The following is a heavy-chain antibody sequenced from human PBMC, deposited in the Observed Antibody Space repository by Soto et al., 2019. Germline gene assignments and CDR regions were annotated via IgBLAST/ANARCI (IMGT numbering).Heavy chain of an antibody. CDR3: VKGGSSPAGWFDP. D-gene: IGHD2-15*01. V-gene: IGHV4-59*08. CDR2: IFHSGST. Sequence: QVQLQESGPGLVKPSETLSLTCAVSGGYFTSYYWTWIRQPPGKGLEWIGYIFHSGSTNYNPSLMSRVTISVDTSKNQFSLNLRSVTAADTAVYYCVKGGSSPAGWFDPWGQGTLVTVSS. CDR1: GGYFTSYY. J-gene: IGHJ5*02.